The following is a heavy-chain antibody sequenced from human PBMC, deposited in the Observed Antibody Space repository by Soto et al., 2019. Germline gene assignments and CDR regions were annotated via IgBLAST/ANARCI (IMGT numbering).Heavy chain of an antibody. CDR2: IYYSGST. CDR1: GGSISSYY. V-gene: IGHV4-59*08. J-gene: IGHJ2*01. D-gene: IGHD2-15*01. Sequence: QVQLQESGPGLVKPSETLSLTCTVSGGSISSYYWSWIRQPPGKGLEWIGYIYYSGSTNYNPSLKRRVTISVDTSKNQFSLKLSSVTAADTAVYYCARRTSSTAYCSGGSCYWYFDLWGRGTLVTVSS. CDR3: ARRTSSTAYCSGGSCYWYFDL.